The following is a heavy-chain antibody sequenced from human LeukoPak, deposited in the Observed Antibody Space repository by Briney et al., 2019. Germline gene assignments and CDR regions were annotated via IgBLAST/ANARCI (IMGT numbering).Heavy chain of an antibody. CDR2: INPSGGST. V-gene: IGHV1-46*01. CDR3: ARDRNYYDSSGPFDY. CDR1: GGTFSSYA. D-gene: IGHD3-22*01. J-gene: IGHJ4*02. Sequence: ASVKVSCKASGGTFSSYAISWVRQAPGQGLEWMGIINPSGGSTSYAQKFQGRVTMTRDMSTSTVYMELSSLRSDDTAVYYCARDRNYYDSSGPFDYWGQGTLVTVSS.